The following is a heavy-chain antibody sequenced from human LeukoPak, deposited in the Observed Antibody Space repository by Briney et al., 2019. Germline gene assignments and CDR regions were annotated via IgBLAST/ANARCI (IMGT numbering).Heavy chain of an antibody. D-gene: IGHD5-24*01. CDR3: ARILRERWLQSPLGY. CDR1: GFSFTSYW. Sequence: GESLKISCKGSGFSFTSYWIGWVRQMPGKGLEWMGTIYPGDSDTRCSPSFQGQVTISADRSTTTAYLQWSSLKASDTAMYYCARILRERWLQSPLGYWGQGTLVTVSS. CDR2: IYPGDSDT. V-gene: IGHV5-51*01. J-gene: IGHJ4*02.